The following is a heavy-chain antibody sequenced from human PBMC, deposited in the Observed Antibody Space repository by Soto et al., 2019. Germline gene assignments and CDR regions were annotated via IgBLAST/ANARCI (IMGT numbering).Heavy chain of an antibody. CDR3: ARIGDYGDYYYGMDV. J-gene: IGHJ6*02. CDR2: VNHSGST. CDR1: GGVFRGYY. V-gene: IGHV4-34*01. D-gene: IGHD4-17*01. Sequence: ASETLSLTCAVYGGVFRGYYWSRIRPPPGKGLEWIGEVNHSGSTNYNPSLKSRVTISVDTSENQFSLKLSSVTGADTAVYYCARIGDYGDYYYGMDVWGQGTTVTVSS.